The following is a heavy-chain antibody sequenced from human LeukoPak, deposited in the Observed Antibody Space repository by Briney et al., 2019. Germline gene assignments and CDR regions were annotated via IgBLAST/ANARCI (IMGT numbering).Heavy chain of an antibody. Sequence: ASVKVSCKASGGTFSSYAISWVRQAPGQGLEWMGIINPSGGSTSYAQKFQGRVTMTRDASTSTVYMELSSLRSEDTAVYYCARDSRIPGIAVAGGIDYWGQGTLVTVSS. V-gene: IGHV1-46*01. J-gene: IGHJ4*02. CDR3: ARDSRIPGIAVAGGIDY. CDR2: INPSGGST. CDR1: GGTFSSYA. D-gene: IGHD6-19*01.